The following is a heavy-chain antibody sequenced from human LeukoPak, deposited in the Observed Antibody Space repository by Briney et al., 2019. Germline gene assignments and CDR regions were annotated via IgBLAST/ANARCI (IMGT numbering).Heavy chain of an antibody. V-gene: IGHV1-46*01. CDR2: INPSGGST. J-gene: IGHJ2*01. D-gene: IGHD3-22*01. CDR1: GYTFTSYY. Sequence: GASVKVSCKASGYTFTSYYMHWVRQAPGQGLEWMGIINPSGGSTSYAQKFQGRVTMTRDTSTSTVYMELSSLRSEDTAVYYCARGYVAGYYYVGWYFDLWGRGTLVTVSS. CDR3: ARGYVAGYYYVGWYFDL.